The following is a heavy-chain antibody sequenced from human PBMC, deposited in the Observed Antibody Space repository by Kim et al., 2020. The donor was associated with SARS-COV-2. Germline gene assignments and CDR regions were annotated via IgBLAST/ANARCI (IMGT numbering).Heavy chain of an antibody. D-gene: IGHD2-2*01. CDR3: ARAARFSCTATSCPGGAGQYGMDV. CDR1: GFTFTGYW. V-gene: IGHV3-74*01. J-gene: IGHJ6*02. CDR2: VSGPGTTV. Sequence: GGSLRLSCAASGFTFTGYWIHWPRQGPGKGLVWVSHVSGPGTTVSYADSVKGRFTISRDNAKDTVYLQMNSLRAEDSAVYYCARAARFSCTATSCPGGAGQYGMDVWGQGTTVTVSS.